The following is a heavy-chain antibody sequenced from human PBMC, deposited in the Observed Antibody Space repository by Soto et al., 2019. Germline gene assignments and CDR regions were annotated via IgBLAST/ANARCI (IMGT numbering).Heavy chain of an antibody. CDR1: GFTFSSYA. Sequence: EVQLLESGGGLVQPGGSLRLSCAASGFTFSSYAMSWVRQAPGKGLEWVSDISGTGGTTYYADSVKGRFTISRDNSKHTLSLQMNSLRADDTALYFCAQGDYYYGIDVWGQGGTVTVS. CDR3: AQGDYYYGIDV. V-gene: IGHV3-23*01. CDR2: ISGTGGTT. J-gene: IGHJ6*02.